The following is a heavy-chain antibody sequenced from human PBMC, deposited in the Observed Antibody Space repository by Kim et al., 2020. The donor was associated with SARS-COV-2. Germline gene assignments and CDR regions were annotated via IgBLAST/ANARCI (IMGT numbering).Heavy chain of an antibody. J-gene: IGHJ6*02. Sequence: PTLTSRVTIQVDTAKNQFSLTLSSVTAANTAVYYCARVLVAASNYCGMDVWGQGTTVTVSS. V-gene: IGHV4-31*02. D-gene: IGHD2-15*01. CDR3: ARVLVAASNYCGMDV.